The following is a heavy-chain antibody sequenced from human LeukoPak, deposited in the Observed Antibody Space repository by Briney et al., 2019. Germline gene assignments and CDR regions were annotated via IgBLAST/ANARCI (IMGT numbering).Heavy chain of an antibody. Sequence: SETLSLTCTVSGGSISSGSYYWSWIRQPPGKGLEWIGYIYYSGSTNYNPSLKSRVTISVDTSKNQFSLKLSSVTAADTAVYYCARDRVVPAVLDVWGKGTTVTISS. CDR1: GGSISSGSYY. CDR3: ARDRVVPAVLDV. J-gene: IGHJ6*04. V-gene: IGHV4-61*01. CDR2: IYYSGST. D-gene: IGHD2-2*01.